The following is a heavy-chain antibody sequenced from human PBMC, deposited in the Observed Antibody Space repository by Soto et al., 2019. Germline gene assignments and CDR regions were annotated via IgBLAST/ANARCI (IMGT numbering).Heavy chain of an antibody. V-gene: IGHV3-23*01. Sequence: VQLLESGGGLVQPGGSLRLSCAASGFTFSNYAMSWVRQAPGKGLEWVSAVSGSGGNTYYADSVQGRFTISRDNSKNMLNLLMNSLRAEDTAVYYCAKLNLFVSAAAGSGPFDYWGQGTLVTVSS. CDR2: VSGSGGNT. J-gene: IGHJ4*02. CDR3: AKLNLFVSAAAGSGPFDY. CDR1: GFTFSNYA. D-gene: IGHD6-13*01.